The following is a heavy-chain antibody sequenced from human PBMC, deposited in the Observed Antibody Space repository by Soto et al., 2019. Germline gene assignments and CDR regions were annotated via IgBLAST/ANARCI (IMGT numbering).Heavy chain of an antibody. Sequence: GASVKVSCKASGYTFTSYGISWVRQAPGQGLEWMGWISAYNGNTNYAQKLQGRVTMTTDTSTSTAYMELRSLRSDDTAVYYCARDRSENYYDSSGYYSTYYDAFDIWGQGTIFTVSS. CDR3: ARDRSENYYDSSGYYSTYYDAFDI. CDR2: ISAYNGNT. J-gene: IGHJ3*02. D-gene: IGHD3-22*01. V-gene: IGHV1-18*04. CDR1: GYTFTSYG.